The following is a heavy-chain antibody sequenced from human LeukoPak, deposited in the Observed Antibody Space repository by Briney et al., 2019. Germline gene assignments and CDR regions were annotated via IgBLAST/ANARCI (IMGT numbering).Heavy chain of an antibody. J-gene: IGHJ4*02. CDR2: IRYDGSNK. CDR1: GFTFSSYG. D-gene: IGHD6-6*01. Sequence: PGGSLRLSCAASGFTFSSYGMHWVRQAPGKGLEWVAFIRYDGSNKYYADSVKGRFTISRDNSKNTLYLQMNSLRAEDTAVYYCAKDPGSSSVLFDYWGQGTLVTVSS. V-gene: IGHV3-30*02. CDR3: AKDPGSSSVLFDY.